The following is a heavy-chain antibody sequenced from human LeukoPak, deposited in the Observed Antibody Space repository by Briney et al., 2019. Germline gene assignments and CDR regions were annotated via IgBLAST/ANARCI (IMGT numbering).Heavy chain of an antibody. Sequence: GGSLRLSCAASGFTFSSYAMSWVRQAPGKGLEWVSAISGSGGSTYYADSVKGRFTISRDNSKNTLYLQMNNLRAEDTAVYYCAKDLWKDYGGNWFDPWGQGTLVTVSS. CDR2: ISGSGGST. CDR3: AKDLWKDYGGNWFDP. J-gene: IGHJ5*02. D-gene: IGHD4-23*01. CDR1: GFTFSSYA. V-gene: IGHV3-23*01.